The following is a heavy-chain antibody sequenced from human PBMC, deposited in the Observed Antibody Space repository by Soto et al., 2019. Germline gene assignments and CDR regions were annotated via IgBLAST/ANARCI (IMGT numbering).Heavy chain of an antibody. J-gene: IGHJ6*03. CDR1: GYTFTSYY. V-gene: IGHV1-46*03. Sequence: GASVKVSCKASGYTFTSYYMHWVRQAPGQGLEWMGIINPSGGSTSYAQKFQGRVTMTRDTSTSTVYMELSSLRSEDTAVYYCASPAPRGYCSGGSCLRSNWYSYMDVWGKGTTVTVSS. CDR3: ASPAPRGYCSGGSCLRSNWYSYMDV. CDR2: INPSGGST. D-gene: IGHD2-15*01.